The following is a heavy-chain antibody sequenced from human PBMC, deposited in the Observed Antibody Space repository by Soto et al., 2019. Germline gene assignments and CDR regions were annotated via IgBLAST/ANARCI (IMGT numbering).Heavy chain of an antibody. CDR3: AQSRIVATINFVYYGMDV. CDR2: ISHDSSIK. CDR1: GFSFSIYG. V-gene: IGHV3-30*18. D-gene: IGHD5-12*01. Sequence: PGGSLRLSCAASGFSFSIYGMHWVRQAPGKGLEWVALISHDSSIKYYGESVKGRFTISRDNSKNTLSLQMNSIRVEDTAVYYCAQSRIVATINFVYYGMDVWGQGTTVTVSS. J-gene: IGHJ6*02.